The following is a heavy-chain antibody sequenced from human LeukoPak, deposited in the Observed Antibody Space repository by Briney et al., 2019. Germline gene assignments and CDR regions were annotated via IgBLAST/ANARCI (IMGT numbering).Heavy chain of an antibody. CDR1: GGSISSSSYY. Sequence: SETLSLTCTVSGGSISSSSYYWGWIRQPPGKDLEWIGSIYYSGSTYYNPSLKSRVTISVDTSKNQFSLKLSSVTAADTAVYYCARVRIAADAFDIWGQGTMVTVSS. CDR3: ARVRIAADAFDI. CDR2: IYYSGST. V-gene: IGHV4-39*07. D-gene: IGHD6-13*01. J-gene: IGHJ3*02.